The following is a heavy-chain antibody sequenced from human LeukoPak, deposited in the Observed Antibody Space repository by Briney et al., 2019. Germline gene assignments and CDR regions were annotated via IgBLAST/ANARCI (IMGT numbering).Heavy chain of an antibody. J-gene: IGHJ4*02. CDR3: ARGGDSYFDY. Sequence: GGSLRLSCAASGFTFSDYSMNWVGHAPGKGREWVSSTSSSGFSIFYADSVKGRFTISRDNAKNSLYLQMNSLRAEDTAVYYCARGGDSYFDYWGQGTLVTVSS. CDR1: GFTFSDYS. V-gene: IGHV3-21*01. CDR2: TSSSGFSI. D-gene: IGHD3-10*01.